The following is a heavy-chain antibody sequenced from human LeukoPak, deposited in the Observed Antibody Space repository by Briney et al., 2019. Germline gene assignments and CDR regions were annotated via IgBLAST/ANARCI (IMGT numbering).Heavy chain of an antibody. CDR3: AFSSSSSGGSFDY. CDR2: IWYDGSNK. D-gene: IGHD6-6*01. J-gene: IGHJ4*02. Sequence: PGRSLRLSCAASGFTFSSYGMHWVRQAPGKGLEWVAVIWYDGSNKYYADSVKGRFTISRDNSKNTLYLQMNSLRAEDTAVYYCAFSSSSSGGSFDYWGQGTLVTVSS. CDR1: GFTFSSYG. V-gene: IGHV3-33*01.